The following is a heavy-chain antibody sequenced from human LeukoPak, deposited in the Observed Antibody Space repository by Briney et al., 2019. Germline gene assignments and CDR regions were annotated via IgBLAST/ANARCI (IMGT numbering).Heavy chain of an antibody. Sequence: GGSLRLSCAVSGLSFSNYWMHWVRQAPGKGLVWVARTNLHGTAVDYADPVKGRFTISRDNSRNMLFLQMNSLRVEDTAVYYCASAYTYVRLGDHWGQGTLVTVSP. CDR2: TNLHGTAV. CDR3: ASAYTYVRLGDH. CDR1: GLSFSNYW. V-gene: IGHV3-74*01. J-gene: IGHJ4*02. D-gene: IGHD3-10*02.